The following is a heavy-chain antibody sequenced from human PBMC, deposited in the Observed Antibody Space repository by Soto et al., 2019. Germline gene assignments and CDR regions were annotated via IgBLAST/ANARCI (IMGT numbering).Heavy chain of an antibody. CDR2: IIPVLGVE. J-gene: IGHJ4*02. CDR1: GCSFSSYF. V-gene: IGHV1-69*02. CDR3: ARLRGYSGYDPKIDY. D-gene: IGHD5-12*01. Sequence: SVKVSCKSSGCSFSSYFVSGVRQAPGQGLEWMGRIIPVLGVEYYAQKFQGRVTITADKSTSTAYMELSSLRSEDTAVYYCARLRGYSGYDPKIDYWGQGTLVTVSS.